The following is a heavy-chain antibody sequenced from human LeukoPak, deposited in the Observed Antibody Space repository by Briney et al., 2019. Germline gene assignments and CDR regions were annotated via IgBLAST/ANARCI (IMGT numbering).Heavy chain of an antibody. CDR1: GHTFTSYD. Sequence: ASVKVSCKASGHTFTSYDINWVRQATGQGLEWMGWINPNSGGTNYAQKFQGRVTMTRDTSISTAYMELSRLRSDDTAVYYCARDQEGATDYWGQGTLVTVSS. D-gene: IGHD1-26*01. CDR3: ARDQEGATDY. J-gene: IGHJ4*02. CDR2: INPNSGGT. V-gene: IGHV1-2*02.